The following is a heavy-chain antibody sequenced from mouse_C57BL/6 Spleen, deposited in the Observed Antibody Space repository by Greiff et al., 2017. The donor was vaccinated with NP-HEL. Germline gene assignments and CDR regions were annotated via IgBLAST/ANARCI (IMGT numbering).Heavy chain of an antibody. Sequence: QVQLQQSGAELVRPGASVTLSCKASGYTFTDYEMHWVKQTPVHGLEWIGAIDPETGGTAYNQKFKGKAILTADKSSSTAYMELRSLTSEDSAVYYCTRAYDGYSKRDYWGQGTSVTVSS. CDR2: IDPETGGT. CDR1: GYTFTDYE. CDR3: TRAYDGYSKRDY. D-gene: IGHD2-3*01. J-gene: IGHJ4*01. V-gene: IGHV1-15*01.